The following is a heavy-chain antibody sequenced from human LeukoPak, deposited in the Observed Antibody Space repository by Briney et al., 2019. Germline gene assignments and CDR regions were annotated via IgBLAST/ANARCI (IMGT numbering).Heavy chain of an antibody. D-gene: IGHD4-17*01. J-gene: IGHJ4*02. CDR3: SRGKTTPFDY. Sequence: AGYLRLSCAASRFTFSSYAMSWVRQAQGLGLEWFLATSGSGGSTYYADSVKGRFTISRDNSKNTLYLQMNSLRAEDTAVYYCSRGKTTPFDYWGQGTLVTVSS. CDR2: TSGSGGST. CDR1: RFTFSSYA. V-gene: IGHV3-23*01.